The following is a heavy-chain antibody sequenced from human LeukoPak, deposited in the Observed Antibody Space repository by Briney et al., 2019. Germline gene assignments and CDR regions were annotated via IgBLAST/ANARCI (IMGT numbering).Heavy chain of an antibody. CDR3: ATAEAVAGEMGFDY. CDR2: IIPIFGTA. J-gene: IGHJ4*02. Sequence: GASVKVSCKASGYTFSSYAMNWVRQAPGQGLEWMGGIIPIFGTANYAQKFQGRVTIIADESTSTAYMELSSLRSEDTAVYYCATAEAVAGEMGFDYWGQGTLVTVSS. D-gene: IGHD6-19*01. CDR1: GYTFSSYA. V-gene: IGHV1-69*13.